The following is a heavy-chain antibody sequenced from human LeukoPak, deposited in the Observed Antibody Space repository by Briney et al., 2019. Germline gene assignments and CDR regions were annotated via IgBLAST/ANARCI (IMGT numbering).Heavy chain of an antibody. CDR3: ARDMSLEDPSGWELDGWFDP. J-gene: IGHJ5*02. D-gene: IGHD1-26*01. V-gene: IGHV3-53*05. Sequence: GGSLRLSCAASGFTVSSNYMSWVRQAPGKGLEWASVIYSGGSTYYADSVKGRFTISRDNSKNTLYLQMNSLRAEDTAVYYCARDMSLEDPSGWELDGWFDPWGQGTLVTVSS. CDR1: GFTVSSNY. CDR2: IYSGGST.